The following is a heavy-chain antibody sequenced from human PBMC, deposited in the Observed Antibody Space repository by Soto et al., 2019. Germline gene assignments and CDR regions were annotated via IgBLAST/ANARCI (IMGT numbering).Heavy chain of an antibody. J-gene: IGHJ6*02. CDR3: AREVITGTKWYYYGMDV. CDR1: GGSFSGYY. Sequence: QVQLQQWGAGLLKPSETLSLTCAVYGGSFSGYYWSWIRQPPGKGLEWIGEINHSGSTNYNPSLKRRVTISVDTSKNQFSLKLSSVTAADTAVYYCAREVITGTKWYYYGMDVWGQGTTVTVSS. CDR2: INHSGST. V-gene: IGHV4-34*01. D-gene: IGHD1-20*01.